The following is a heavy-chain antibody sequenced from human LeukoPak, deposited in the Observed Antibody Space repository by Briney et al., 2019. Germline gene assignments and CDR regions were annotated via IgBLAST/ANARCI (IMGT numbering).Heavy chain of an antibody. CDR2: ISGSGGST. CDR3: ARTFWEDKLRFDY. D-gene: IGHD1-26*01. J-gene: IGHJ4*02. V-gene: IGHV3-23*01. CDR1: GFTFSSYS. Sequence: GRSLTPSCAAAGFTFSSYSLSSVRHDPGKGLEWLSSISGSGGSTYCADSVKGRFTISRDNSKNTLYMQMNSLRAEDTAVYYCARTFWEDKLRFDYWGQGTLVTVSS.